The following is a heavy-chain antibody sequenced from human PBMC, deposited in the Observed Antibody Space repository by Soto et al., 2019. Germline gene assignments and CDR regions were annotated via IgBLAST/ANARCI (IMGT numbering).Heavy chain of an antibody. Sequence: QVQLVQSGPEVKMPGSSVKVSCKASGDTFNSYTINWVRQAPGQGLQWMGRTIPILAMSNYALKFQGRVTITADKSTTTAYMELSRLRSDDTAVYYGAASYGSGRRAFDYWGQGTLVTVSS. D-gene: IGHD3-10*01. J-gene: IGHJ4*02. CDR2: TIPILAMS. CDR3: AASYGSGRRAFDY. V-gene: IGHV1-69*02. CDR1: GDTFNSYT.